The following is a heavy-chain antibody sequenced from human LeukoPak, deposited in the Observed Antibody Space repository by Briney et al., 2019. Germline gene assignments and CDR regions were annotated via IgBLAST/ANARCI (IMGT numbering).Heavy chain of an antibody. D-gene: IGHD2-21*02. Sequence: GASVKVSCKVSGYTLTELSMHWVRQAPGKGLEWMGGFDPEDGETIYAQKFQGRVTMTEDTSTDTAYMELSSLRSEDTAVYYCATAPWVVTTKNGIWFDPWGQGTLVTVSS. CDR1: GYTLTELS. J-gene: IGHJ5*02. CDR2: FDPEDGET. V-gene: IGHV1-24*01. CDR3: ATAPWVVTTKNGIWFDP.